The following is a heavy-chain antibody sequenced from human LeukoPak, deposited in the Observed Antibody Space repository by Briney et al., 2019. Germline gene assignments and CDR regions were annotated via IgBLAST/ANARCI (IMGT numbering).Heavy chain of an antibody. CDR1: GFTVSSNF. Sequence: GGSLRLSCAASGFTVSSNFLRWVRQPPGKGLEWVSDIYSGGSTYYADSVKGRFTISRDNSKNTLYLQMNSLRAEDTAVYYCTRGGGGSFPHYWGQGTLVTVSS. V-gene: IGHV3-53*01. CDR2: IYSGGST. J-gene: IGHJ4*02. D-gene: IGHD2-21*01. CDR3: TRGGGGSFPHY.